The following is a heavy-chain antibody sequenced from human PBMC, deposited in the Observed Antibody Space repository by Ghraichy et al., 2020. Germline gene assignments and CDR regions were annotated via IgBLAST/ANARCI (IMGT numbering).Heavy chain of an antibody. D-gene: IGHD3-22*01. CDR2: IYSGGST. J-gene: IGHJ3*02. V-gene: IGHV3-53*01. CDR3: ARGGRKAKVVDSAFDI. CDR1: GFTVSSNY. Sequence: GGSLRLSCAASGFTVSSNYMSWVRQAPGKGLEWVSVIYSGGSTYYADSVKGRFTISRDNSKNTLYLQMNSLRAEDTAVYYCARGGRKAKVVDSAFDIWGQGTMVTVSS.